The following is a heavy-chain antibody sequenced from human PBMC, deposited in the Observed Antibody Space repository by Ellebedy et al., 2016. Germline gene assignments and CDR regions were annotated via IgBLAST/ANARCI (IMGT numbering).Heavy chain of an antibody. CDR1: GYTFRSYT. V-gene: IGHV1-18*01. CDR2: ISVYNGDT. CDR3: VREGGGGWFDP. D-gene: IGHD4-23*01. Sequence: ASVKVSXXASGYTFRSYTISWVRQAPGQGLEWMGWISVYNGDTHYAQKVQDRVTMTTDTSMRTAYLEVRSLRSADTAVYYCVREGGGGWFDPWGQGTLVTVSS. J-gene: IGHJ5*02.